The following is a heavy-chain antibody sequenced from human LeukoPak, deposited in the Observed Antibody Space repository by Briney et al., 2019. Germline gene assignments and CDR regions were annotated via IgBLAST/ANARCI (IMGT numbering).Heavy chain of an antibody. D-gene: IGHD6-25*01. V-gene: IGHV4-39*01. CDR1: GRSMKIISSRTHY. J-gene: IGHJ4*02. Sequence: SEPLSLPCTVSGRSMKIISSRTHYWGWIRHAPGKGLEWIWSLYYRENSHYNPSLKSRATLSVDTSNNQFSLKLTSVTAADAAVYFCARQRPTAAADTRGYFDYWGQGTVVTVSS. CDR2: LYYRENS. CDR3: ARQRPTAAADTRGYFDY.